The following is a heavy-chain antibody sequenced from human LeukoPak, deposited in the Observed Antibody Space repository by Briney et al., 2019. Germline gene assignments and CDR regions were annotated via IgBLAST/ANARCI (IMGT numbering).Heavy chain of an antibody. CDR3: AARGQGSSLSYFVY. J-gene: IGHJ4*02. Sequence: PSETLSLTCIVSGGSMSNYYWSWVRQPPGKGLEWIGCVHYSGSTKYNPSLKSRVTISIDTSKNQFSLEVTSVTAADTAVYYCAARGQGSSLSYFVYWGQGTLVTVSS. CDR1: GGSMSNYY. CDR2: VHYSGST. V-gene: IGHV4-59*01. D-gene: IGHD3-10*01.